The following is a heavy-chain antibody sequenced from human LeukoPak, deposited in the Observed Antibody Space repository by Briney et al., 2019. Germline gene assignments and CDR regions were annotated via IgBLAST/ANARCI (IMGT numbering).Heavy chain of an antibody. J-gene: IGHJ1*01. Sequence: GGSLRLSCAASGFTFSTYSLNWVRQAPGKGLEWVSSVSSSSSYIYYADSVKGRFTISRDNAKNSLYLQMNSLRAEDTAVYYCARVGEQEYFQHWGQGTLVTVSS. CDR1: GFTFSTYS. D-gene: IGHD1/OR15-1a*01. CDR3: ARVGEQEYFQH. V-gene: IGHV3-21*01. CDR2: VSSSSSYI.